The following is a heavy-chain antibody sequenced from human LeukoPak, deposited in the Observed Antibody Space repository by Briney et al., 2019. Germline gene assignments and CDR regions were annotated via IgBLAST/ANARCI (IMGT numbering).Heavy chain of an antibody. D-gene: IGHD2-21*02. CDR3: ARVRGTALTAYPGYFDY. CDR2: ISIYTGNI. Sequence: ASVKVSCKASGYTFTSYGISWVRQAPGQGLEWMGWISIYTGNIKYAERFQGRATMTRDTSTSTAYMEVRSLRSDDTAVYYCARVRGTALTAYPGYFDYWGQGTLVTVSS. V-gene: IGHV1-18*04. CDR1: GYTFTSYG. J-gene: IGHJ4*02.